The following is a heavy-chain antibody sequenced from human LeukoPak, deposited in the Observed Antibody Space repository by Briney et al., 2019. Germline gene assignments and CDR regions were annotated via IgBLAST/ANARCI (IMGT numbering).Heavy chain of an antibody. CDR3: ARQDAGSYGYFAY. Sequence: GESLKIFCKGSEYSFSSNWIGWVRQMPGKGLEWMGIIYPGDSDTRFSPSFQGQVTISADKSISTAYLQWSSLKASDTAMYYCARQDAGSYGYFAYWGQGTLVTVSS. CDR1: EYSFSSNW. CDR2: IYPGDSDT. D-gene: IGHD5-18*01. J-gene: IGHJ4*02. V-gene: IGHV5-51*01.